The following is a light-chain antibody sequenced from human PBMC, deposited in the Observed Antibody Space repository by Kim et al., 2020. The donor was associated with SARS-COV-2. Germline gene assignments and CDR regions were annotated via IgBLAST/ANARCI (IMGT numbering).Light chain of an antibody. CDR2: GTS. J-gene: IGKJ1*01. Sequence: SPEEIAPLSCRASQSVSSSYLAWYQQKPGQAPRLLIYGTSIRATAIPDRFSGSGSGTDFTLTISRLEPADFAVYYCQQYDGSPRTFGQGTKVDIK. V-gene: IGKV3-20*01. CDR1: QSVSSSY. CDR3: QQYDGSPRT.